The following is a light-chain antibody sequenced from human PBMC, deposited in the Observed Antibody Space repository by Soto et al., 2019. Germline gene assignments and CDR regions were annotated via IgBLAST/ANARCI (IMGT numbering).Light chain of an antibody. J-gene: IGLJ1*01. V-gene: IGLV2-14*01. CDR2: EVS. Sequence: QSVLTQPPSASGSPGQSVTISCTGTSSDVGGYNHVSWYQQHPGKAPKLMIYEVSNRPSGVSNRFSGSKSGNTASLTISGLQAEAEADYYCSSYRRSSTYVFGTGTKVTVL. CDR1: SSDVGGYNH. CDR3: SSYRRSSTYV.